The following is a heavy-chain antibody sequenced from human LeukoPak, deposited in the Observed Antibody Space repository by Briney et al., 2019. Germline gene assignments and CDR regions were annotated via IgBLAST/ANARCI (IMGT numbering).Heavy chain of an antibody. D-gene: IGHD6-25*01. V-gene: IGHV4-59*01. J-gene: IGHJ4*02. CDR3: ARAGGVKTAALDLDY. Sequence: SETLSLTCTVSGTSISNYYWDWIRQPPGKGLEWIGNIYYSGSANHNPSLKSRVTISRDTSKNQFSLKLTSVTTADTAVYYCARAGGVKTAALDLDYWGQGTLVTVSS. CDR2: IYYSGSA. CDR1: GTSISNYY.